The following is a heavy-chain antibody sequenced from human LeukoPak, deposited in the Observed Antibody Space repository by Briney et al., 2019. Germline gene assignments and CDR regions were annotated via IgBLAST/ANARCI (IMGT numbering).Heavy chain of an antibody. CDR1: GFTFSSYS. J-gene: IGHJ6*03. CDR3: AREAYYYYYMDV. CDR2: ISSSSSYI. Sequence: GSLRLSCAASGFTFSSYSMNWVRQAPGKGLEWVSSISSSSSYIYYADSVKGRFTISRDNAKNSLYLQMNSLRAEDTAVYYCAREAYYYYYMDVWGKGTTVTVSS. V-gene: IGHV3-21*01.